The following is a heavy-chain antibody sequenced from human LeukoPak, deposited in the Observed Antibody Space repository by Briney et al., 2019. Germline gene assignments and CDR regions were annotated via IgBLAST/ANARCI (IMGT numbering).Heavy chain of an antibody. V-gene: IGHV3-11*01. CDR2: ISSSGRII. D-gene: IGHD2-8*01. J-gene: IGHJ6*02. Sequence: PGGSLRLSCAASGFTFSDHYMDWVRQAPGKGLEWVSYISSSGRIIYYADSVKGRFTISRDNAKNSLFLQMNSLRAEDTAVYYCASVHYYGMEVWGQGTTVTVSS. CDR1: GFTFSDHY. CDR3: ASVHYYGMEV.